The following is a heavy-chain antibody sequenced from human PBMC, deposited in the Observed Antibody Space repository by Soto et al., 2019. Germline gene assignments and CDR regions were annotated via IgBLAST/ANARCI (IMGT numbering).Heavy chain of an antibody. CDR1: GGSISTSSNF. V-gene: IGHV4-39*01. CDR3: AQVYGDYAVRWFDP. D-gene: IGHD4-17*01. J-gene: IGHJ5*02. CDR2: IYFSGST. Sequence: QLQLQESGPGLVKPSETLSLTCTVSGGSISTSSNFWGWIRQPPGKGLEWIGTIYFSGSTFYNPSLKSRVTISVDTSKSQFSLKLSSVTAADTAVYYCAQVYGDYAVRWFDPWGQGTLVTVSS.